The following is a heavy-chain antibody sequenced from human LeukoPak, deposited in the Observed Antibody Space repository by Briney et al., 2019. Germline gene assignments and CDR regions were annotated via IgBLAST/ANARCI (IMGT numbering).Heavy chain of an antibody. CDR3: AKDRIAARPVYFQH. CDR2: ISSSSSYI. Sequence: GGSLSLSCAASGFTFSSYSMNWVRQAPGKGLEWVSSISSSSSYIYYADSVKGRFTISRDNAKNSLYLQMNSLRAEDTAVYYCAKDRIAARPVYFQHWGQGTLVTVSS. J-gene: IGHJ1*01. CDR1: GFTFSSYS. D-gene: IGHD6-6*01. V-gene: IGHV3-21*01.